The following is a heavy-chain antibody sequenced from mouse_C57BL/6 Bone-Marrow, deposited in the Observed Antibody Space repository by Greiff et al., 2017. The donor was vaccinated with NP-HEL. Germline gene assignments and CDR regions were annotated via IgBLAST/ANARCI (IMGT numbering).Heavy chain of an antibody. V-gene: IGHV1-82*01. J-gene: IGHJ3*01. CDR2: IYPGDGDT. CDR3: NYCFAY. D-gene: IGHD1-3*01. CDR1: GYAFSSSW. Sequence: LEESGPELVKPGASVKISCKASGYAFSSSWMNWVKQRPGKGLEWIGRIYPGDGDTNYNGKFKGKATLTADKSSSTAYMQLSSLTSEDSAVYFCNYCFAYWGQGTLVTVSA.